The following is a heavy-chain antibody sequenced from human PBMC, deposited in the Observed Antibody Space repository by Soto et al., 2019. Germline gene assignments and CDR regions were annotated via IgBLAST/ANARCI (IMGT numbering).Heavy chain of an antibody. CDR3: ARVTAVAGSWFDP. D-gene: IGHD6-19*01. Sequence: ASVKVSFKASGYTFTSYAMHWVRQAPGQRLEWMGWINAGNGNTKYSQKFQGRVTITRDTSASTAYMELSSLRSEDTAVYYCARVTAVAGSWFDPWGQGTLVTVSS. CDR2: INAGNGNT. V-gene: IGHV1-3*01. J-gene: IGHJ5*02. CDR1: GYTFTSYA.